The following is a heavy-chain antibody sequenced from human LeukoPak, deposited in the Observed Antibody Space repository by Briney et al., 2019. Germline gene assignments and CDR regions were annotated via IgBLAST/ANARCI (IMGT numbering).Heavy chain of an antibody. D-gene: IGHD3-3*01. CDR3: ARVSDYDFWSGYLNYFDY. CDR1: GYTFTSYG. V-gene: IGHV1-18*01. CDR2: ISAYNGNT. J-gene: IGHJ4*02. Sequence: GASVKVSCKASGYTFTSYGISWVRQAPGQGLEWMGWISAYNGNTNYAQKLQGRVTMTTDTSTSTAYMELRSLRSDDTAVYYCARVSDYDFWSGYLNYFDYWGQGTLVTVSS.